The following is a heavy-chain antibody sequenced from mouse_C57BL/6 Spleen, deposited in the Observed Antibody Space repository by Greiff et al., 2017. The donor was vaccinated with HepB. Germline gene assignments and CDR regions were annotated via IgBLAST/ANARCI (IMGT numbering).Heavy chain of an antibody. J-gene: IGHJ2*01. V-gene: IGHV1-55*01. Sequence: VQLQQSGAELVKPGASVKMSCKASGYTFTSYWITWVKQRPGQGLEWIGDIYPGSGSTNYNEKFKSKATLTVDTSSSKAYMQLSSLTSEDSAVYYCARDYYGSDYFDYWGQGTTLTVSS. CDR3: ARDYYGSDYFDY. CDR1: GYTFTSYW. CDR2: IYPGSGST. D-gene: IGHD1-1*01.